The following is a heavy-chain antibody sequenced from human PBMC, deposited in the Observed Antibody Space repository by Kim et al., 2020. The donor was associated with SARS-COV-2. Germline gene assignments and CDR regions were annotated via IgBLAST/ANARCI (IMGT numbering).Heavy chain of an antibody. Sequence: SETLSLTCAVYGGSFSGYYWSWIRQPPGKGLEWIGEINHSGSTNYNPSLKSRVTISVDTSKNQFSLKLSSVTAADTAVYYCARTVTPEGYYYGMDVWGQGTTVTVSS. CDR2: INHSGST. CDR1: GGSFSGYY. CDR3: ARTVTPEGYYYGMDV. V-gene: IGHV4-34*01. D-gene: IGHD4-17*01. J-gene: IGHJ6*02.